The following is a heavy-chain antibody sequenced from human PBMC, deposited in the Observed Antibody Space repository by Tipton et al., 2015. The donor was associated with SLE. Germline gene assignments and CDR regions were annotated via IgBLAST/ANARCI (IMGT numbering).Heavy chain of an antibody. J-gene: IGHJ6*03. CDR1: GSTFSSYE. CDR2: ISSSGSTI. V-gene: IGHV3-48*03. CDR3: ARVGAGTDYYYYYMDV. D-gene: IGHD6-19*01. Sequence: SLRLSCAASGSTFSSYEMNWVRQAPGKGLEWVSYISSSGSTIYYADSVKGRFTISRDNAKNSLYLQMNSLRAEDTAVYYCARVGAGTDYYYYYMDVWGKGTTVTVSS.